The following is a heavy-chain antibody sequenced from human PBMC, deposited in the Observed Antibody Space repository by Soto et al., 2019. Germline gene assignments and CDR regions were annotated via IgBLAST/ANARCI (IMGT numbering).Heavy chain of an antibody. CDR2: ISSSSSYI. J-gene: IGHJ4*02. D-gene: IGHD6-6*01. Sequence: GGFLRLSGAGPGCTLRSYSMNWVRQAPGNGLEWVSSISSSSSYIYYADSAKRRFTISRDTAKNSLYLQMNSLRAEYTAVYYCARDQGIAARPGYWGQGNLGTVSS. CDR1: GCTLRSYS. CDR3: ARDQGIAARPGY. V-gene: IGHV3-21*01.